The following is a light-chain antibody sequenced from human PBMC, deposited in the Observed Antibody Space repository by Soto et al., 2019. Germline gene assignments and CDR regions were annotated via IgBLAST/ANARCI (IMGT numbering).Light chain of an antibody. Sequence: VLTQSPGTLSLSPGERATLSCKVSQSVSNTYLAWYQQISGQAPRLLIYDTSTRATGIPRRFSGSRSGTDFTLTISRLEPESFAVYYCQQYGSSPLYTFGQGTRLEIK. V-gene: IGKV3-20*01. CDR1: QSVSNTY. CDR3: QQYGSSPLYT. J-gene: IGKJ2*01. CDR2: DTS.